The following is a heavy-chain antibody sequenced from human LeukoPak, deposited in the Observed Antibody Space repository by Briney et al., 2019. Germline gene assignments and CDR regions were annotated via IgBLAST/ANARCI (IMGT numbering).Heavy chain of an antibody. CDR1: GYTFTGYY. V-gene: IGHV3-48*01. CDR3: ARDLTYDFWSGSPD. J-gene: IGHJ4*02. D-gene: IGHD3-3*01. CDR2: ISSSSSTI. Sequence: GASVKVSCKASGYTFTGYYMHWVRQAPGKGLEWVSYISSSSSTIYYANSVKGRFTISRDNAKNSLYLQMNSLRAEDTAVYYCARDLTYDFWSGSPDWGQGTLVTVSS.